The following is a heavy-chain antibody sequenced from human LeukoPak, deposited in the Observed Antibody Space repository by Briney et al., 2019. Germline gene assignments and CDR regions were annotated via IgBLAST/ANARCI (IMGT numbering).Heavy chain of an antibody. D-gene: IGHD3-22*01. Sequence: SETLYITCTDTGGASISSSYYGGWSLQPPQYPLWRIGSIYYSGSTYYNPSLKSRVTISVDTSKNQFSLKLSSVTAADTAVYYCARLDDSSGYIDYWGQGTLVTVSS. CDR3: ARLDDSSGYIDY. V-gene: IGHV4-39*01. CDR1: GGASISSSYY. J-gene: IGHJ4*02. CDR2: IYYSGST.